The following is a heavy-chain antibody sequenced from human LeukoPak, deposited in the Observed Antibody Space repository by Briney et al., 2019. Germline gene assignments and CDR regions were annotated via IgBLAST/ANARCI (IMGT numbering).Heavy chain of an antibody. CDR2: IYYSGST. CDR1: GGSISSYY. D-gene: IGHD2-15*01. J-gene: IGHJ6*02. CDR3: ARDNAAGYYYYGMDV. Sequence: PSEPLSLTCTVSGGSISSYYWSWIRQPPGKGLEWIGYIYYSGSTNYNPSLKSRVTISVDTSKNQFSLKLSSVTAADTAVYYCARDNAAGYYYYGMDVWGQGTTVTVSS. V-gene: IGHV4-59*01.